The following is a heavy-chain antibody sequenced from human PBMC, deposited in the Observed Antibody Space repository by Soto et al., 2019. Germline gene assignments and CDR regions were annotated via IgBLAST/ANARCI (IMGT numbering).Heavy chain of an antibody. Sequence: SETLSLTCAVYGGSFSGYYWSWIRQPPGKGLEWIGEINHSGSTNYNPSLKSRVTISVDTSKNQFSLKLSSVTAADTAVYYCARSLAAMVRTVGYWGQGTLVTVSS. D-gene: IGHD5-18*01. CDR2: INHSGST. J-gene: IGHJ4*02. CDR1: GGSFSGYY. CDR3: ARSLAAMVRTVGY. V-gene: IGHV4-34*01.